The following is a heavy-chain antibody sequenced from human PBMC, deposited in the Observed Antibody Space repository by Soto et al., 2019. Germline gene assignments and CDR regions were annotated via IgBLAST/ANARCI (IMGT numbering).Heavy chain of an antibody. CDR2: ISSDVNTA. J-gene: IGHJ4*02. CDR1: GFTFSSYW. D-gene: IGHD3-9*01. V-gene: IGHV3-74*01. Sequence: GGSLRLSCAASGFTFSSYWMHWVRQAPGKGLVWVSRISSDVNTATYADSVKGRFTISRDNAKNTVYLQMNSLRTEDSAVYYCAKQGIGGRFFDWLDYWGQGTLVTVSS. CDR3: AKQGIGGRFFDWLDY.